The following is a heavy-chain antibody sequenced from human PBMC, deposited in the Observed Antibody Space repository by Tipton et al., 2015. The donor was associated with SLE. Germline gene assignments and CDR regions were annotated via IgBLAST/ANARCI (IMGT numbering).Heavy chain of an antibody. CDR1: GGSVSSGSYY. D-gene: IGHD6-19*01. Sequence: TLSLTCTVSGGSVSSGSYYWSWIRQPPGKGLEWIGYIYYSGSTNYNPSLKSRVTILVDTSKNQFSLKLSSVTAADTAVYYCARDLVGQAVGFDYWGQGTLVTVSS. CDR2: IYYSGST. V-gene: IGHV4-61*01. J-gene: IGHJ4*02. CDR3: ARDLVGQAVGFDY.